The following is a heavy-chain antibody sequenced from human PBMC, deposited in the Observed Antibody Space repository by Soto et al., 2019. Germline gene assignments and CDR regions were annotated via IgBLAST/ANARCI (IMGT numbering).Heavy chain of an antibody. J-gene: IGHJ6*02. D-gene: IGHD3-10*01. Sequence: QVQLVESGGGVVQPGPSLSLSCAASGFIFSKYGMHWVRQAPGKGLEWVAVISYDGSNKYYAESVKGRFIISRDKSENTLYLQMNSLRAEDTALYYCAKDLGSGKPYYYYAMDVWGQGTTVTVSS. CDR1: GFIFSKYG. V-gene: IGHV3-30*18. CDR3: AKDLGSGKPYYYYAMDV. CDR2: ISYDGSNK.